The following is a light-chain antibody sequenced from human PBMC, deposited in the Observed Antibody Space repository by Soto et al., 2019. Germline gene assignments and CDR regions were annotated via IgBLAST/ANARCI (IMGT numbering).Light chain of an antibody. Sequence: DIQMTQSPATLAASVGDRVSLTCRASQSIDTWLAWYQQKPGKAPNLLIYKASRLESGVPSRFSGSGSGTEFTLTISSLQPEDFATYYCQQSNSFPLTFGQGTKVDIK. V-gene: IGKV1-5*03. CDR2: KAS. CDR1: QSIDTW. CDR3: QQSNSFPLT. J-gene: IGKJ1*01.